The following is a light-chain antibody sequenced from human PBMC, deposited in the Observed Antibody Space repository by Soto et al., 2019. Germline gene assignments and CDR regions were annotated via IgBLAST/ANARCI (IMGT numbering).Light chain of an antibody. CDR1: SSNIGRNT. V-gene: IGLV1-44*01. CDR2: SND. Sequence: QSVLTQPPSASGTPGQRVTISCSGGSSNIGRNTVNWYQLLPGTAPKLLIYSNDRRPSGVPDRFSGSKSGTSASLAISGLQSEDEADYYCAAWDDSLNGLVFGGGTKLTVL. CDR3: AAWDDSLNGLV. J-gene: IGLJ2*01.